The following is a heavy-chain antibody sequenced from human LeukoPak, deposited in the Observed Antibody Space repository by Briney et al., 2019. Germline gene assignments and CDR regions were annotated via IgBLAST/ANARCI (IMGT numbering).Heavy chain of an antibody. CDR3: ARLGMTAMGPFDY. CDR1: GFTFSSYE. D-gene: IGHD5-18*01. V-gene: IGHV3-48*03. CDR2: ISSSGNAI. Sequence: GSLRLSCAAFGFTFSSYEMNWVRQAPGKGLEWVSYISSSGNAIYYADSVKGRFTISRDNAKNSLYLQMNSLRAEDTAVYYCARLGMTAMGPFDYWGQGTLVTVSS. J-gene: IGHJ4*02.